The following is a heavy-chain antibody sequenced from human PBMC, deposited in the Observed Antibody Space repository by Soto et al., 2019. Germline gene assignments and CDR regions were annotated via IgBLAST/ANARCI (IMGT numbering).Heavy chain of an antibody. J-gene: IGHJ3*02. CDR3: ARERPSKVLAARFVGAFDI. D-gene: IGHD6-6*01. V-gene: IGHV1-69*01. CDR1: GGTFSSYA. CDR2: IIPIFGTA. Sequence: QVQLVQSGAEVKKPGSSVKVSCKASGGTFSSYAISWVRQAPGQGLEWMGGIIPIFGTANYAQKFQGRVTITADESTSTAYMELSSLRSEDTAVYYCARERPSKVLAARFVGAFDIWGQGTMVTVSS.